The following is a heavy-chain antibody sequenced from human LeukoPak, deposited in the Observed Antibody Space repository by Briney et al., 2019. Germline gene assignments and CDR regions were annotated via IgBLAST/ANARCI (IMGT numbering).Heavy chain of an antibody. Sequence: GGSLRLSCTVSGFTVSSNSMSWVRQAPGKGLEWVSFIYSDNTHYSDSVKGRFTISRDNSKNTLYLQVNSLRAEDTAVYYCAKCGTTVTTRDYFDYWGQGTLVTVSS. D-gene: IGHD4-17*01. V-gene: IGHV3-66*03. CDR3: AKCGTTVTTRDYFDY. CDR1: GFTVSSNS. J-gene: IGHJ4*02. CDR2: IYSDNT.